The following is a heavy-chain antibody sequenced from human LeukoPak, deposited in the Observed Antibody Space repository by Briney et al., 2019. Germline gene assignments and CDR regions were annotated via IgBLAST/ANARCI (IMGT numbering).Heavy chain of an antibody. J-gene: IGHJ3*02. V-gene: IGHV1-18*01. CDR3: GRVVPAAIEDDAFDI. CDR1: GYTFTSYG. CDR2: ISAYNGNT. Sequence: ASVKVSCKASGYTFTSYGISWVRQAPGQGLEWMGWISAYNGNTNYAQKLQGRVTMTTDTSTSTAYMELRSLRSDDTAVYYCGRVVPAAIEDDAFDIWGQGTMVTVSS. D-gene: IGHD2-2*02.